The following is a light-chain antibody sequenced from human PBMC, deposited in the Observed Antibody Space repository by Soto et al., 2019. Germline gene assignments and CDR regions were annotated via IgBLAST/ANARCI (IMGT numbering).Light chain of an antibody. CDR1: QSVSST. J-gene: IGKJ5*01. CDR3: QQYDNWPIT. Sequence: EIVMTQSPATLSVSPGERATLSCRASQSVSSTLAWYQQTPGQAPRLLIYGASTRTTGIPARFSGSGSATEFTLTISSLQSEDFAVYYCQQYDNWPITFGQGTRLEIK. CDR2: GAS. V-gene: IGKV3-15*01.